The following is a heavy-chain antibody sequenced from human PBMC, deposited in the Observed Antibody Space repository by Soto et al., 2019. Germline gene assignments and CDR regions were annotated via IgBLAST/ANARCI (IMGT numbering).Heavy chain of an antibody. CDR1: GGSFSGYY. CDR2: INHSGST. Sequence: QVQLQQWGAGLLKPSETLSLTCAVYGGSFSGYYWSWIRQPPGKGLEWIGEINHSGSTNYNPSLKSRVTISVDTSKNQFSLKLSSVTAADTAVYYWARAYRGRTTVTTLDWFDPWGQGTLVTVSS. J-gene: IGHJ5*02. CDR3: ARAYRGRTTVTTLDWFDP. V-gene: IGHV4-34*01. D-gene: IGHD4-17*01.